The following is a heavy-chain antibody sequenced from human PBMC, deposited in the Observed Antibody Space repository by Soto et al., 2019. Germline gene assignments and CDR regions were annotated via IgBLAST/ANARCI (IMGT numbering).Heavy chain of an antibody. V-gene: IGHV3-15*07. Sequence: GGSLRLSCVASGFTFKGAWMNWVRQAPGKGLEWVGRVKSKVDGGTIDYAAPVKGRFTISRDDSKDTVYLQMNSLKTEDTAVYYCTADFHTPIPQVDHWGQGTPVTVSS. CDR1: GFTFKGAW. D-gene: IGHD2-15*01. J-gene: IGHJ1*01. CDR2: VKSKVDGGTI. CDR3: TADFHTPIPQVDH.